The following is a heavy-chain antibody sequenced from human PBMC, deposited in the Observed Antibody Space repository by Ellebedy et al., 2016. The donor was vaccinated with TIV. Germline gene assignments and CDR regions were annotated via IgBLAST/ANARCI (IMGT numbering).Heavy chain of an antibody. D-gene: IGHD6-19*01. Sequence: MPGGSLRLSCTVSGGSITSGTYYWGWIRQPPAKGLEWIGSVYYSGTNYYNPSLKSRVTISVDTSNKQFSLNLSSVTAADMAVYYCARHIEVAGRVDYWGQGTLVTVSS. CDR3: ARHIEVAGRVDY. CDR1: GGSITSGTYY. V-gene: IGHV4-39*01. CDR2: VYYSGTN. J-gene: IGHJ4*02.